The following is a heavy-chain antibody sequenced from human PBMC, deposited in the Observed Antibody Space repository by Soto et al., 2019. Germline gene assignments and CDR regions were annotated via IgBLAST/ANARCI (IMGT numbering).Heavy chain of an antibody. CDR2: INGDGSFT. Sequence: GGSLRLSYAASAFTFKNHWMHWVRQDPGKGPVWVSRINGDGSFTSYADAVKGRFTISRDNAKNTLSLQMNSLRAEDTAVYYCAREIYDDYDSSGFDHWVQGTLVNVSS. CDR1: AFTFKNHW. V-gene: IGHV3-74*01. J-gene: IGHJ4*02. D-gene: IGHD3-22*01. CDR3: AREIYDDYDSSGFDH.